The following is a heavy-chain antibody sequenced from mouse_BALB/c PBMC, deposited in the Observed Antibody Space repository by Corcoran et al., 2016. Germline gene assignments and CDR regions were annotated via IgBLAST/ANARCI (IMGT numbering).Heavy chain of an antibody. CDR2: INPYNDGT. Sequence: EVQLQQSGPELVKPGASVKMSCKASGYTFTSYVMHWVKQKPGQGLEWIGYINPYNDGTKYNEKFKGKATLTSDKSSSTAYMEHSRLPSEDSAVYYCARLYPGIAMDYWGQGTSVTVSS. J-gene: IGHJ4*01. CDR3: ARLYPGIAMDY. V-gene: IGHV1S136*01. CDR1: GYTFTSYV.